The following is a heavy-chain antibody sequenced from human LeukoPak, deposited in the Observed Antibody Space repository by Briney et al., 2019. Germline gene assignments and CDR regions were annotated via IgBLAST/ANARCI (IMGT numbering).Heavy chain of an antibody. CDR1: GFFSPHS. Sequence: GGSLRLSCAASGFFSPHSLNWVRQAPGKGLERLSSIRTGGYIHYAESTKGRFIISRDNARDSLYLQMNSLSPEDTAIYYCAGALCSGGSCYSFNYWGQGTLVTVSS. J-gene: IGHJ4*02. D-gene: IGHD2-15*01. CDR2: IRTGGYI. V-gene: IGHV3-21*01. CDR3: AGALCSGGSCYSFNY.